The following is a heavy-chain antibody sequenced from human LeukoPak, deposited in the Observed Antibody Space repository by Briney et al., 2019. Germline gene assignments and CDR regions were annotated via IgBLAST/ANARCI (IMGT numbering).Heavy chain of an antibody. CDR1: GFTFSGNA. CDR3: ASLAGSYLDDYYGMDV. V-gene: IGHV3-30*04. D-gene: IGHD3-10*01. Sequence: PGRSLRLSCAAPGFTFSGNAMHWVRQAPGKGLKWVALISFDGRNKYYADSVKGRFTISRDNSKNTLYLQVNSLRTEDMAVYYCASLAGSYLDDYYGMDVWGQGTTVIVSS. CDR2: ISFDGRNK. J-gene: IGHJ6*01.